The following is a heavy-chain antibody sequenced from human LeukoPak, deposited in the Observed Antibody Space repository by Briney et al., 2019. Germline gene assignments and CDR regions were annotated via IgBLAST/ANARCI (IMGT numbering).Heavy chain of an antibody. CDR1: GGTFSSYA. V-gene: IGHV1-69*13. J-gene: IGHJ4*02. CDR2: IIPIFGTA. Sequence: ASVKVSCKASGGTFSSYAISWVRQAPGQGLEWMGGIIPIFGTANYAQKFQGRVTITADESTTTAYMELSSLRSEDTAVYYCARDLGFLEWLPLDYWGQGTLVTVSS. CDR3: ARDLGFLEWLPLDY. D-gene: IGHD3-3*01.